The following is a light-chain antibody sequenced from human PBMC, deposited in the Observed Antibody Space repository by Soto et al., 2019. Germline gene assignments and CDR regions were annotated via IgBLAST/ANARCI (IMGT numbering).Light chain of an antibody. CDR1: QGIDNY. CDR3: HKYNSALLT. J-gene: IGKJ5*01. CDR2: AAS. V-gene: IGKV1-27*01. Sequence: DIQMTQSPSSLSASVGDRVTITCRASQGIDNYLAWYQQKPGKAPKLLIYAASTLEAGVPSRFSGSGSGTDFTLTISSLQPEDVATYYCHKYNSALLTFGQGTRLEIK.